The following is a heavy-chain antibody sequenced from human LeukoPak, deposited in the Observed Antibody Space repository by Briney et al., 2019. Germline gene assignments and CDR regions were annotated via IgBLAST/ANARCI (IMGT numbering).Heavy chain of an antibody. V-gene: IGHV3-48*01. D-gene: IGHD6-19*01. J-gene: IGHJ4*02. CDR1: GFTFSGYI. CDR2: IGTSGNTI. CDR3: ARDQWLDY. Sequence: GGSLRLSCAASGFTFSGYIMNWVRQAPGKGLEWISFIGTSGNTIYYADSVKGRFTVSRDNAKNSLYLQMNSLRAEDTAVYYCARDQWLDYWGRGTLVTVSS.